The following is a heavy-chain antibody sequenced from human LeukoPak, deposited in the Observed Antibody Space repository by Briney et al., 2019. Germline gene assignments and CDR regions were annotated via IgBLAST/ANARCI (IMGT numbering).Heavy chain of an antibody. CDR1: GFTFSSYW. CDR2: IKPDGSEK. D-gene: IGHD3-10*01. V-gene: IGHV3-7*01. J-gene: IGHJ4*02. Sequence: GGSLRLSCAVSGFTFSSYWMSWVRQSPGKGLEWVANIKPDGSEKYYVDSVKGRFTISRDNARNALFLEMNSLRAEDTAVYYCARERMYSGSGSTFPYYDYWGQGTLVIVSS. CDR3: ARERMYSGSGSTFPYYDY.